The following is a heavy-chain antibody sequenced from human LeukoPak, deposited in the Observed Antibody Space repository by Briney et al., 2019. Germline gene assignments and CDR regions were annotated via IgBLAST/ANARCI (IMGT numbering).Heavy chain of an antibody. Sequence: TGGSLRLSCAASGFTFSSYSMNWVRQAPGKGLEWVSSISSSSSYIYYADSVKGRFTISRDNAKNSLYLQMNSLRAGDTAVYYCAKADRDYDYVWGSYRPTTFDYWGQGTLVTVSS. CDR3: AKADRDYDYVWGSYRPTTFDY. D-gene: IGHD3-16*02. J-gene: IGHJ4*02. CDR1: GFTFSSYS. V-gene: IGHV3-21*01. CDR2: ISSSSSYI.